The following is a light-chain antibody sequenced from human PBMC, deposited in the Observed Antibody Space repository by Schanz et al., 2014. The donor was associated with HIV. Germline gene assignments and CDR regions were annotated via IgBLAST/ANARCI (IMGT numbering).Light chain of an antibody. J-gene: IGLJ1*01. CDR1: SSDVGSYNL. V-gene: IGLV2-23*02. CDR3: CSYAGSSTV. CDR2: EVT. Sequence: QSALTQPASVSGSPGQSITISCTGTSSDVGSYNLVSWYRQHPGKVPKVMIYEVTKRPSGVSNRFSGSKSGNTASLTISGLQAEDEADYYCCSYAGSSTVFGTGTKLTVL.